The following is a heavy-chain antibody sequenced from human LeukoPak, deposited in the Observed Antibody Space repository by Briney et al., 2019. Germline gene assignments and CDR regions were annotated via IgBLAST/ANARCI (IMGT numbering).Heavy chain of an antibody. CDR2: INPKNGGT. CDR3: VRGVYYDSSVGAFDI. CDR1: GYTFTNSY. V-gene: IGHV1-2*02. Sequence: AASVKVSCKASGYTFTNSYIHWVRQAPGQGLEWMGWINPKNGGTNYPQKFQGRVTMTRDRSISTAYMELSRLRSDDTAVYYCVRGVYYDSSVGAFDIWGQGTMVTVSS. D-gene: IGHD3-22*01. J-gene: IGHJ3*02.